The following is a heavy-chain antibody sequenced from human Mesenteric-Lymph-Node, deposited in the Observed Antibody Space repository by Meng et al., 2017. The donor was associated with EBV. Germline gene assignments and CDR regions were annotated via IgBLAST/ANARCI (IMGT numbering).Heavy chain of an antibody. V-gene: IGHV3-74*01. CDR3: RTCGSDCYIDY. D-gene: IGHD2-21*01. CDR1: GFTFRDYG. Sequence: EAELVESGGGSVKPGGSLRLSWAASGFTFRDYGMYWVRQTPGEGLVWVSRINSDGSRTDYADSVKGRFTISRDNAKNTLYLQMNSLRADDTAVYFCRTCGSDCYIDYWGQGTLVTVSS. J-gene: IGHJ4*02. CDR2: INSDGSRT.